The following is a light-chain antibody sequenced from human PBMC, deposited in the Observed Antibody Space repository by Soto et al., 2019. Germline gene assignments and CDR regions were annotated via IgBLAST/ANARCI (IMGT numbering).Light chain of an antibody. V-gene: IGKV3-11*01. CDR1: PSVSNT. CDR3: QQRNKSPPVT. CDR2: YAS. J-gene: IGKJ4*01. Sequence: ESVLTQSPATLSLSPGERATLSCRASPSVSNTLAWYHHKPAQAPRLLIYYASNRATGVPTRFSGGGSGTDFTLTISSLEPEDFAVYYCQQRNKSPPVTFGRGTRVEIK.